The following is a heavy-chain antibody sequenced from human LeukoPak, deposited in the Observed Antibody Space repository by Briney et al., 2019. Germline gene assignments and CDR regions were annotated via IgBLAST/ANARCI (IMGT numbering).Heavy chain of an antibody. CDR3: ASIRFGELFYYYYYMDV. J-gene: IGHJ6*03. CDR1: GYSISSGYL. V-gene: IGHV4-38-2*02. CDR2: IYYSGST. Sequence: PSETLSLTCTVSGYSISSGYLWGWIRQPPGKGLEWIGSIYYSGSTYYNPSLKSRVTISVDTSKNQFSLKLSSVTAADTAVYYCASIRFGELFYYYYYMDVWGKGTTVTISS. D-gene: IGHD3-10*01.